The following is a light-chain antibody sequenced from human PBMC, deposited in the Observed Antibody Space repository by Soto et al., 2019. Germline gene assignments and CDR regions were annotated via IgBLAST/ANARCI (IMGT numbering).Light chain of an antibody. CDR1: SSNIGTGYD. J-gene: IGLJ1*01. CDR2: GNS. Sequence: QSVLPQPPSVSGAPGQRVTISCTGSSSNIGTGYDVHWYQQFPGTAPKLLIYGNSNRPSGVPDRFSGSKSGTSASLAITGLQAEDEADYYCQSYDSSLSGYVFGTGTKVTVL. V-gene: IGLV1-40*01. CDR3: QSYDSSLSGYV.